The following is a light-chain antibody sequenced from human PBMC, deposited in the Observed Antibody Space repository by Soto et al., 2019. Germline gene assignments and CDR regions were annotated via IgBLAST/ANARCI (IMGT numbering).Light chain of an antibody. J-gene: IGLJ1*01. CDR3: AAWDDSLSAYV. CDR1: SSNIGSNY. V-gene: IGLV1-47*01. Sequence: SVLTQPPSASGTPGQRVTISCSRSSSNIGSNYVYWYQQLPGTAPKLLIYRNNQRPSGVPDRFSGSKSGTSASLAISGLRSEDEADYYCAAWDDSLSAYVFGTGTKVTVL. CDR2: RNN.